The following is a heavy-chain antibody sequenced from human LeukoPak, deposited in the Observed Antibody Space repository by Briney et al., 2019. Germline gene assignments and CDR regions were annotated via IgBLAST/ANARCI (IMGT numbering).Heavy chain of an antibody. CDR3: ARELNIAAAGTVTTQFDY. J-gene: IGHJ4*02. CDR1: GFTFSSYS. V-gene: IGHV3-21*01. CDR2: ISSSSSYI. Sequence: GGSLRLSCAASGFTFSSYSMNWVRQAPGKGLEWVSSISSSSSYIYYADSVKGRFTISRDNAKNSLYLQMNSLRAEDTAVYYCARELNIAAAGTVTTQFDYWGQGTLVTVSS. D-gene: IGHD6-13*01.